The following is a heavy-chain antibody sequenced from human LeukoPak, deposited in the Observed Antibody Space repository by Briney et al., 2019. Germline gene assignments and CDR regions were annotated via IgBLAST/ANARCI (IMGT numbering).Heavy chain of an antibody. V-gene: IGHV4-38-2*01. D-gene: IGHD3-22*01. CDR2: VYHSGST. CDR1: DYSISSGDY. J-gene: IGHJ4*02. Sequence: KTSETLSLTCAVSDYSISSGDYWGWIRQPPGKGLEWIGSVYHSGSTHYSPSLKSRVTISVGTSKNQFSLKLRSVTAADTAVYYCARNDSSGYFDYWGQGTLVTVSS. CDR3: ARNDSSGYFDY.